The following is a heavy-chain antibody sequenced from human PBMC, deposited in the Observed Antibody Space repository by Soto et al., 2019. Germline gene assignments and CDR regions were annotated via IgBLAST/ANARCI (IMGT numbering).Heavy chain of an antibody. Sequence: QPQLVDSGGGLVKPGGSLRLSCAASRLTFSDYYMGWIRQAPGKGLEWISYISGSGGTTYYADSMKGRFTISGDNAKNSLYLHMNSLRVEDTAIYYCARDPEPQYYFDSWGQGTLVTVSS. V-gene: IGHV3-11*01. CDR1: RLTFSDYY. CDR3: ARDPEPQYYFDS. CDR2: ISGSGGTT. J-gene: IGHJ4*02.